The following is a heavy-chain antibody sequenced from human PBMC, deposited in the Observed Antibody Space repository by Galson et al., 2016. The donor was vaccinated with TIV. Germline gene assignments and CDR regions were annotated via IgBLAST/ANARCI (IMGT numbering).Heavy chain of an antibody. J-gene: IGHJ6*02. D-gene: IGHD5-18*01. V-gene: IGHV1-69*06. CDR1: GGTFSSYV. CDR3: ATDRNTAFDTYHYYYGMDV. Sequence: SVKVPCKASGGTFSSYVFNWVRLAPGQGLEWMGGIIPLFRTTNYAQKFQGRVTITADKSTNTAYMELNSLKYGATAVYYCATDRNTAFDTYHYYYGMDVWGQGTTVIVSS. CDR2: IIPLFRTT.